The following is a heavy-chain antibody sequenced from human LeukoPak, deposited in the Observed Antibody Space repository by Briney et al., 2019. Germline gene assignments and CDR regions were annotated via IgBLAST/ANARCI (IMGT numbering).Heavy chain of an antibody. J-gene: IGHJ4*02. V-gene: IGHV4-34*01. CDR3: TRMTTWHDY. D-gene: IGHD4-17*01. CDR2: INHSGYT. CDR1: GVSFNDYY. Sequence: PSETLSLTCAVSGVSFNDYYWSGVRQTPGKGLEWIGEINHSGYTNDSPSLKSRVTLSIDTSRKQFPLNVRSVTVADTGIYNCTRMTTWHDYWGQGTLVTVSS.